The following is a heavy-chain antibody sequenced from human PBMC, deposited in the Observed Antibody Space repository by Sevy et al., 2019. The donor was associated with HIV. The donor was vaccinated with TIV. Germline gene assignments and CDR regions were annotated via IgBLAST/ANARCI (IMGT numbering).Heavy chain of an antibody. Sequence: GGSLRLSCAASGFIFNNFWMTWVRQAPGKGLEWVANIKQDGSEKYYVDSVKGRFPISRGNAEKSLYIQMNSLSAGVTVVYYCVRDGNYCDNGGYYYYDGMDVWGQGTTVTVSS. CDR2: IKQDGSEK. D-gene: IGHD3-22*01. CDR1: GFIFNNFW. CDR3: VRDGNYCDNGGYYYYDGMDV. J-gene: IGHJ6*02. V-gene: IGHV3-7*01.